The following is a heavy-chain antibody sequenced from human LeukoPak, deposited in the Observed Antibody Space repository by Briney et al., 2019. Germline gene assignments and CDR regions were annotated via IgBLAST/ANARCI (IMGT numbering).Heavy chain of an antibody. CDR2: IGSSSTTI. CDR1: GFTFSSYE. D-gene: IGHD3-16*01. Sequence: GGSLRLSCAASGFTFSSYELYWVRQAPGKGLEWISYIGSSSTTIKYADSVRGRFTISRDDAGESLYLQMNSLRAEDTAIYYCGASRQYVGAFDIWGQGTLVTVSS. J-gene: IGHJ3*02. V-gene: IGHV3-48*03. CDR3: GASRQYVGAFDI.